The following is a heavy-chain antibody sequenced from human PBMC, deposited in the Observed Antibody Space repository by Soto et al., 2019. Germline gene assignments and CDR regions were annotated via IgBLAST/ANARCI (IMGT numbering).Heavy chain of an antibody. CDR1: GFTFDDYA. J-gene: IGHJ4*02. V-gene: IGHV3-9*01. CDR2: ISWNGNDI. D-gene: IGHD3-3*01. CDR3: GKDMDRYDFWTGSSFDS. Sequence: EVQLVESGGDMVQPGRSLRLSCVASGFTFDDYAMWWVRQAPGKDLEWVSGISWNGNDIAYADSVKGRITISTEDANTSLYLQMKRLRAEDTALYFCGKDMDRYDFWTGSSFDSWGQGTLVTVSS.